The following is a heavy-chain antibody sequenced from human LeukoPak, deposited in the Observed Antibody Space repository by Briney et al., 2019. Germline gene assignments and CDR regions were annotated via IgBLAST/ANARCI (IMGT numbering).Heavy chain of an antibody. CDR2: IKQDGSEK. D-gene: IGHD3-10*01. J-gene: IGHJ4*02. Sequence: GGSLRLSCAASGFTFSSYLMSWVRQAPGKGLEWVANIKQDGSEKYYVDSVKGRFTISRDNAKNSLYLQMNSLRAEDTAVYYCASFIWFGELNWGQGTLVTVSS. CDR1: GFTFSSYL. V-gene: IGHV3-7*01. CDR3: ASFIWFGELN.